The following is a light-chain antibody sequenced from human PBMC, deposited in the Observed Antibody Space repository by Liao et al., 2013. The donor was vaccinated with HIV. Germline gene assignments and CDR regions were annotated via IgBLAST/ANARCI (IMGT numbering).Light chain of an antibody. V-gene: IGLV3-1*01. CDR2: KDS. CDR1: TLPNQY. Sequence: SYELTQPPSVSVSPGQTARITCSGDTLPNQYAFWYQQRPGQAPVLVIYKDSERPSGIPERFSGSNSGNTATLTISGTQPMDEADYYCQAWDRNTAIFGGGTKLTVL. J-gene: IGLJ2*01. CDR3: QAWDRNTAI.